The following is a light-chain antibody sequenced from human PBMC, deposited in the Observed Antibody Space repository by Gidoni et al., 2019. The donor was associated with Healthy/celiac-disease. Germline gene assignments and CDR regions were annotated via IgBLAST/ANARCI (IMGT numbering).Light chain of an antibody. CDR1: QSISSY. CDR2: AAS. CDR3: QQSYSTPFT. J-gene: IGKJ3*01. Sequence: EIQMTQSPSSLSASVGDRVTITCRASQSISSYLNWYQQKPGKAPKLLIYAASSLQSGVPSRFSSSGSGTDFTLPISSLQPEDFATYYCQQSYSTPFTFGPGCXPKWISN. V-gene: IGKV1-39*01.